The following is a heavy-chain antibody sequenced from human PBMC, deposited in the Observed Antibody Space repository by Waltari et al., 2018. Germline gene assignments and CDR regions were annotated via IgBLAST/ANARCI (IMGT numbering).Heavy chain of an antibody. J-gene: IGHJ5*02. D-gene: IGHD1-26*01. CDR3: AREIDRGPGRWFDP. Sequence: QVQLQESGPGLVKPSETLSLTCTVAGGSISGYYWNWIRQPAGKGLDGIGRVYTSGSTNYNPSLKSRVTMSVDTSKNQFSLKLSSVTAADTAVYFCAREIDRGPGRWFDPWGQGTLVTVSS. CDR2: VYTSGST. V-gene: IGHV4-4*07. CDR1: GGSISGYY.